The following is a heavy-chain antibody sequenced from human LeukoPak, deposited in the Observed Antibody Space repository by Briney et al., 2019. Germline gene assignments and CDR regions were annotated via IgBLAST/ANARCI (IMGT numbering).Heavy chain of an antibody. D-gene: IGHD5-24*01. J-gene: IGHJ4*02. CDR2: ISSSGSTI. V-gene: IGHV3-48*03. Sequence: GGSLRLSCAASGFTFSSYEMNWVRQAPGKGLEWVSYISSSGSTIYYADSVKGRFTISRDNAKNSLYLQMNSLRAKDTAVYYCARLGARDGYTYYFDYWGQGTLVTVSS. CDR1: GFTFSSYE. CDR3: ARLGARDGYTYYFDY.